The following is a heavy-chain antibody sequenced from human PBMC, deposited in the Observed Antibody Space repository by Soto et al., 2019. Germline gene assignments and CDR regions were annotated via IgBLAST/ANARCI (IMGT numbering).Heavy chain of an antibody. D-gene: IGHD1-20*01. CDR1: GGTFNNYA. CDR2: ITPIFGTV. Sequence: QVPLEQSGAEVKKPGSSVKVSCKVSGGTFNNYAINWVRQAPGQGLEWMGGITPIFGTVNYAQKFQGRVTITADRSTSTAYMQLSSLRSEDTAVYYCAKDLGITDPALHPWGQGTLVTVSS. V-gene: IGHV1-69*06. J-gene: IGHJ5*02. CDR3: AKDLGITDPALHP.